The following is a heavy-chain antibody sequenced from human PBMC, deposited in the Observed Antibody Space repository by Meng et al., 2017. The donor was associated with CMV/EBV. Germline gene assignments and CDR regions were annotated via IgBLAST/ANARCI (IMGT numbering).Heavy chain of an antibody. CDR2: IYYSGST. Sequence: SETLSLTCTVSGGSVSSGSSYWSWIRQPPGKGLEWIGYIYYSGSTNYNPSLKSRVTISVDTSKNKFALKLSSVTAADTAVYYCASSVNYDFWSGDAFDIWGQGTMVTVSS. V-gene: IGHV4-61*01. J-gene: IGHJ3*02. CDR3: ASSVNYDFWSGDAFDI. CDR1: GGSVSSGSSY. D-gene: IGHD3-3*01.